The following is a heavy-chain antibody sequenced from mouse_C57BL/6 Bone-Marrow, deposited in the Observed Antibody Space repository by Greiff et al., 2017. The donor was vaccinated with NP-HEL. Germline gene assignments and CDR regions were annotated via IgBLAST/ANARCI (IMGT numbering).Heavy chain of an antibody. CDR2: ISDGGSYR. V-gene: IGHV5-4*01. CDR3: ARENYSDSFTAMDY. CDR1: GFAFSSYA. J-gene: IGHJ4*01. D-gene: IGHD2-12*01. Sequence: DVKLVESGGGLVKPGGERKRGGGASGFAFSSYAMSWVRQTPEKRLEWVATISDGGSYRFYPDNVKGRFTISRDNAKHNLYLQLRHLKSEDTAMYYCARENYSDSFTAMDYWGQGTSVTVSS.